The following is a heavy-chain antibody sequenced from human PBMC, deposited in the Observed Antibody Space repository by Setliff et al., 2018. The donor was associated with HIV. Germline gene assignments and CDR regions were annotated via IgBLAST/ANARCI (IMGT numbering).Heavy chain of an antibody. Sequence: GGSLRLSCAASGFTFSSYAMSWVRQAPGKGLEWVSIITAGGTTYYADSVKGRFTISRDNSKNTLYLQMNSLRAEDTAVYYCAKIQNPQGYYYDSSGYYPHPGSPDYWGQGTLVTVSS. D-gene: IGHD3-22*01. CDR2: ITAGGTT. CDR1: GFTFSSYA. V-gene: IGHV3-23*01. J-gene: IGHJ4*02. CDR3: AKIQNPQGYYYDSSGYYPHPGSPDY.